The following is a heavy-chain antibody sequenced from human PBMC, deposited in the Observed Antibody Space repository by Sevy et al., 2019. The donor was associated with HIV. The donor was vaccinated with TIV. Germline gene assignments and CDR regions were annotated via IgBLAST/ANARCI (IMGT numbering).Heavy chain of an antibody. CDR2: ISYDGSNK. CDR1: GFTFSSYA. D-gene: IGHD3-10*01. CDR3: ARNYGSGSYYNWAYYYYGMDV. J-gene: IGHJ6*02. V-gene: IGHV3-30-3*01. Sequence: GESLKISCAASGFTFSSYAMHWVRQAPGKGLEWVAVISYDGSNKYYADSVKGRFTISRDNSKNTLYLQMNSLRAEDTAVYYCARNYGSGSYYNWAYYYYGMDVWCQGTTVTVSS.